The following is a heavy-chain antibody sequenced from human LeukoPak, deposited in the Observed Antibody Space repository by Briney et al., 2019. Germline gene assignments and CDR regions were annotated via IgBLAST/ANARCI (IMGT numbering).Heavy chain of an antibody. Sequence: RASVKVSCKASGGTFSSYAISWVRQAPGQGLEWMGGIIPIFGTANYAQKFQGRVTITADESTSTAYMELSSLRSEDTAVYYCARSYGSGTVEPLDWGQGTLVTVSS. D-gene: IGHD3-10*01. CDR3: ARSYGSGTVEPLD. V-gene: IGHV1-69*13. CDR2: IIPIFGTA. J-gene: IGHJ4*02. CDR1: GGTFSSYA.